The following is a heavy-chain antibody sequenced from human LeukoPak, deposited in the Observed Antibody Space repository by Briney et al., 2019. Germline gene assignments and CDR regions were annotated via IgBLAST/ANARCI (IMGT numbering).Heavy chain of an antibody. V-gene: IGHV3-53*05. Sequence: GGSLRLSCAASGFTVSSNYMSWVRQAPGKGLEWVSVIYSGGSTYYADSVKGRFTNSRDNSKNTLYLQMNSLRAEDTAVYYCAKDYESGCTFDYWGQGTLVTVSS. CDR3: AKDYESGCTFDY. J-gene: IGHJ4*02. D-gene: IGHD6-25*01. CDR2: IYSGGST. CDR1: GFTVSSNY.